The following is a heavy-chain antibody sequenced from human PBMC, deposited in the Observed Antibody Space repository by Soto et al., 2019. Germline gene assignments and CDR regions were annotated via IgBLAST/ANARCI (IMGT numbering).Heavy chain of an antibody. V-gene: IGHV3-30-3*01. D-gene: IGHD6-19*01. CDR2: MSSDGTNE. CDR3: ARFGYISGWYSYFDF. J-gene: IGHJ4*02. Sequence: GGSLRLSCAASRFTFTTYAMNWGRQAPGKGLEWVALMSSDGTNEHYADSVRGRFTVSRDNSRNTLFLQMNNLRTGDTAVYYCARFGYISGWYSYFDFWGLGTLVTVSS. CDR1: RFTFTTYA.